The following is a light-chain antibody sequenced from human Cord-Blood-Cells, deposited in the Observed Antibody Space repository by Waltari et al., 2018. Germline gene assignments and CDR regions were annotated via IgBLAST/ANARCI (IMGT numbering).Light chain of an antibody. Sequence: DIHMTKSPSTLSASVGCRVTITCRTSQSISSWLAWYQRKPGKAPKLLIYDASSLESGVPARFSGSGSGTEFTLTISSLQPDDFATYYCQQYNSYSSTFGGGTKVEIK. CDR1: QSISSW. CDR2: DAS. CDR3: QQYNSYSST. V-gene: IGKV1-5*01. J-gene: IGKJ4*01.